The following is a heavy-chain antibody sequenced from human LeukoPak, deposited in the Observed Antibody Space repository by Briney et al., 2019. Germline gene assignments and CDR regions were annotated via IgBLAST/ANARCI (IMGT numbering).Heavy chain of an antibody. Sequence: GGSLRLSCAASGFTFSSYAMSWVRQAPGKGLEWVPAISGSGGSTYYADSVTGRFTISRDNSKNTLYLQMNSLRVEDTALYFCAKIAVGATSSPLDYWGQGTLVTVSS. V-gene: IGHV3-23*01. CDR2: ISGSGGST. CDR3: AKIAVGATSSPLDY. J-gene: IGHJ4*02. CDR1: GFTFSSYA. D-gene: IGHD1-26*01.